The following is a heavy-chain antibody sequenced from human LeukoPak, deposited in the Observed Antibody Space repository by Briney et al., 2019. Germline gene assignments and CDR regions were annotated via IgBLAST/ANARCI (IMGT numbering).Heavy chain of an antibody. J-gene: IGHJ4*02. Sequence: ASVKLSCKASGYTFTGYYMHWVRQAPGQGLGWMGWINLNSGGTNYAQKFQGRVTMTRDTSISTAYMELSRLRSDDTAVYYCARGPVRETMVRGVIIFDYWGQGTLVTVSS. CDR3: ARGPVRETMVRGVIIFDY. CDR1: GYTFTGYY. V-gene: IGHV1-2*02. D-gene: IGHD3-10*01. CDR2: INLNSGGT.